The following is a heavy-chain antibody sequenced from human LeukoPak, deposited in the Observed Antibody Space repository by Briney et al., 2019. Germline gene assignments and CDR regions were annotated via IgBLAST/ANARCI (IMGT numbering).Heavy chain of an antibody. CDR3: AREAERINYIDV. CDR2: IYASGST. J-gene: IGHJ6*03. V-gene: IGHV4-4*07. CDR1: GGSISGFS. D-gene: IGHD2-15*01. Sequence: PSETLSLTCSVSGGSISGFSWTWIRQPAGRGLEWIGHIYASGSTNYNPSLKGRVTISLDESKNQFSLMLSSVTDADTAVYYCAREAERINYIDVWGKGTTVTVSS.